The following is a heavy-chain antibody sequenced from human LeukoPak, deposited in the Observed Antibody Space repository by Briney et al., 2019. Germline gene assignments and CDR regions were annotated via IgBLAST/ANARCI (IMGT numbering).Heavy chain of an antibody. CDR2: IYYSGST. D-gene: IGHD6-6*01. V-gene: IGHV4-38-2*02. Sequence: SGTLSLTCTVSGYSNSSDYYRGLIRQPPREGLEWVGSIYYSGSTYYYPSLKSRLTISGDTSKNQISLQLNTMTPEDNAVYYCSRAYSSSPAKYYYYMDVWGKGTTGTISS. CDR3: SRAYSSSPAKYYYYMDV. J-gene: IGHJ6*03. CDR1: GYSNSSDYY.